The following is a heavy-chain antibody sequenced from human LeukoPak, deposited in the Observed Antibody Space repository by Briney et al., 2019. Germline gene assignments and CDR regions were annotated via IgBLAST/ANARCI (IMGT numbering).Heavy chain of an antibody. CDR3: AKTHTDREYYFDY. CDR1: GYTFTSYG. CDR2: ISAYNGNT. J-gene: IGHJ4*02. V-gene: IGHV1-18*01. D-gene: IGHD1-14*01. Sequence: GASVKVSCKASGYTFTSYGISWVRQAPGQGLEWMGWISAYNGNTNYAQKLQGRVTMTRNTSISTAYMELSSLRSEDTAVYYCAKTHTDREYYFDYWGQGTLVTVSS.